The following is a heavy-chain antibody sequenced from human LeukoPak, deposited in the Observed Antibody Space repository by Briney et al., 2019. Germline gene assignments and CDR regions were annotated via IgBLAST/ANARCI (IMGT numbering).Heavy chain of an antibody. Sequence: SGGSLRLSCAASGFTFSSYAMTWVRQVPGKGLEWVASISSSGSYKYYADSVEGRFTISRDNAKDSLFLQMDSLRVEDTAVYFCARELGNGDTYANVPLGHWGQGTLVTVSS. CDR2: ISSSGSYK. CDR1: GFTFSSYA. V-gene: IGHV3-21*01. CDR3: ARELGNGDTYANVPLGH. D-gene: IGHD5-18*01. J-gene: IGHJ4*02.